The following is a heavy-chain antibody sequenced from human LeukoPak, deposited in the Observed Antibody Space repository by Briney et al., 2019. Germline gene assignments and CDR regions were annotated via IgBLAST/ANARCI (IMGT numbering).Heavy chain of an antibody. CDR2: IYPGDSDT. CDR3: ARSRGDIVATTYDAFDI. J-gene: IGHJ3*02. V-gene: IGHV5-51*01. CDR1: GYSFTSYW. Sequence: GESLKISCKGSGYSFTSYWIGWVRQMPGKGLEWMGIIYPGDSDTRYSPSLQGQVTISADKSISTAYLQWSSLKASDTAMYYCARSRGDIVATTYDAFDIWGQGTMVTVSS. D-gene: IGHD5-12*01.